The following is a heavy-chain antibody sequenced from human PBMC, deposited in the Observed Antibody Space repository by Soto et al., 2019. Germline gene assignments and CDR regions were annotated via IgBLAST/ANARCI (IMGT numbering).Heavy chain of an antibody. CDR1: GFTFSSYA. J-gene: IGHJ4*02. CDR3: ARDPSDSSSLIYFDY. CDR2: ISYDGSNK. V-gene: IGHV3-30-3*01. Sequence: GGSLRLSCAASGFTFSSYAMHWVRQAPGKGLEWVAVISYDGSNKYYADSVKGRFTISRDNSKNTLYLQMNSLRAEDTVVYYCARDPSDSSSLIYFDYWGQGTLVTVSS. D-gene: IGHD6-13*01.